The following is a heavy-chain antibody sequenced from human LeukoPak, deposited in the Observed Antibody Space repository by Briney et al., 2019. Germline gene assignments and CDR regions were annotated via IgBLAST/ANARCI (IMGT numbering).Heavy chain of an antibody. CDR3: ARDLKDLYYYYMDV. J-gene: IGHJ6*03. Sequence: GGSLRLSCAASGFTFSSYSMNWVRQAPGKGLEWVSSISSSSYIYYADSVRGRFTISRDNAKNSLYLQMNSLRAEDTAVYYCARDLKDLYYYYMDVWGKGTTVTVSS. V-gene: IGHV3-21*01. CDR1: GFTFSSYS. CDR2: ISSSSYI.